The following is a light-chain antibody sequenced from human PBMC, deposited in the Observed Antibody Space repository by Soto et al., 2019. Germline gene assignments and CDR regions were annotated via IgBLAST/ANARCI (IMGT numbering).Light chain of an antibody. CDR1: QSISSN. CDR2: GAS. Sequence: DMAMTQSPATLSVSPGERATLSCRASQSISSNLAWSQQKPGQSPRLLIYGASTRATGVPARFSGSGSGTEFTLTISSLQSEDFAVYYCQQYNSWPPGLFTFGPGTKVDIK. V-gene: IGKV3-15*01. CDR3: QQYNSWPPGLFT. J-gene: IGKJ3*01.